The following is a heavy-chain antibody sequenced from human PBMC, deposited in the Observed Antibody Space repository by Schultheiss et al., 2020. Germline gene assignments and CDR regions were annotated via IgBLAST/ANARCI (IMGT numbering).Heavy chain of an antibody. D-gene: IGHD1-26*01. CDR3: ARLEYRGRYYLNPHGRAYNWFDP. J-gene: IGHJ5*02. V-gene: IGHV4-31*03. CDR2: IYYSGST. CDR1: GGSISSGGYY. Sequence: SETLSLTCTVSGGSISSGGYYWSWIRQHPGKGLEWIGYIYYSGSTYYNPSLKSRVTISVDTSKNQFSLKVSSVTAADTAVYYCARLEYRGRYYLNPHGRAYNWFDPWGQGTLVTVSS.